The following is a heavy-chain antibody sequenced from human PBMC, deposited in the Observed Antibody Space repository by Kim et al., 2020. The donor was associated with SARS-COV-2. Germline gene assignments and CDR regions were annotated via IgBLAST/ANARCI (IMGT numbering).Heavy chain of an antibody. D-gene: IGHD3-22*01. CDR3: ARDRSQYDRDYFDY. V-gene: IGHV3-30*07. Sequence: ADPGKGPFTISRDNSKNTLYLQMNSLRAEDTAVYYCARDRSQYDRDYFDYWGQGTLVTVSS. J-gene: IGHJ4*02.